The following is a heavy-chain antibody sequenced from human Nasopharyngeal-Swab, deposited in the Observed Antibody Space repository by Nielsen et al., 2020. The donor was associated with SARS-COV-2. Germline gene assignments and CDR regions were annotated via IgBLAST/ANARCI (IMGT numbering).Heavy chain of an antibody. V-gene: IGHV4-39*02. J-gene: IGHJ4*02. D-gene: IGHD6-19*01. CDR1: GGSISSSSYY. Sequence: SETLSLTCTVFGGSISSSSYYWGWIRQPPGKGLEWIGSIYYSGSTYYNPSLKSRVTISVDTSKNQFSLKLSSVTAADTAVYYCARERLAVAGSFDYWGQGTLVTVSS. CDR2: IYYSGST. CDR3: ARERLAVAGSFDY.